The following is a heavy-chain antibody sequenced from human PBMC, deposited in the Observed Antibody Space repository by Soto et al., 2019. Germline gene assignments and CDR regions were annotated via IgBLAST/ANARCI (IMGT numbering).Heavy chain of an antibody. D-gene: IGHD6-13*01. CDR1: GFTFSSYG. CDR3: AKDIAAAGTVY. V-gene: IGHV3-30*18. Sequence: QVQLVESGGGVVQPGRSLRLSCAASGFTFSSYGMHWVRQAPGKGLEWVAVISYDGSNKYYADSVKGRFTISRDNSKNTLYLQMNSLRAEDTAVYYCAKDIAAAGTVYWGQGTLVTVSS. CDR2: ISYDGSNK. J-gene: IGHJ4*02.